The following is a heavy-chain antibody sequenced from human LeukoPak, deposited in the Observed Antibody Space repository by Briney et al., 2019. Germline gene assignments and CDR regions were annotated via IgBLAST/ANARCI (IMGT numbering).Heavy chain of an antibody. CDR3: AREVPVGATKAFDY. Sequence: GGSLRLSCAASGFSFSSYAMHWVRQAPGKGLEWVAVISYDGYNKYYADSVKGRFTISRDNSRNTLYLQMNSLRAEDTAVYYCAREVPVGATKAFDYWGQGTLVTVPS. D-gene: IGHD1-26*01. V-gene: IGHV3-30-3*01. J-gene: IGHJ4*02. CDR2: ISYDGYNK. CDR1: GFSFSSYA.